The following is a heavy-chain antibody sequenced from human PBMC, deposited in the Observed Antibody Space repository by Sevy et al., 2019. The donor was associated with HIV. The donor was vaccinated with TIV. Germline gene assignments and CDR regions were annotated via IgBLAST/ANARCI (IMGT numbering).Heavy chain of an antibody. CDR1: GFTFSANW. J-gene: IGHJ4*02. CDR3: AHETFGRFES. Sequence: GGSLRLSCAASGFTFSANWMNWVRQAPGKGLEWVANIKADGRDKHYVYSVEGRFTISRDNAKNLLFLQMNSLRVEDTAVYYCAHETFGRFESWGQGTLVTVSS. V-gene: IGHV3-7*01. D-gene: IGHD3-16*01. CDR2: IKADGRDK.